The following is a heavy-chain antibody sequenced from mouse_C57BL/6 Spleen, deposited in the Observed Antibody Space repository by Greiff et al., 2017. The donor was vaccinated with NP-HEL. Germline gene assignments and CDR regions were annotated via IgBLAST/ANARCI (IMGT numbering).Heavy chain of an antibody. CDR2: IDPETGGT. D-gene: IGHD1-1*01. V-gene: IGHV1-15*01. CDR1: GYTFTDYD. J-gene: IGHJ4*01. Sequence: QVQLQQSGAELVRPGASVTLSCKASGYTFTDYDMHWVKQTPVHGLEWIGAIDPETGGTAYNQKFKGKAILTADKSSSTAYMELRSLTSEDSAVYYCTRNGSSPFYAMDYWGQGTSVTVSS. CDR3: TRNGSSPFYAMDY.